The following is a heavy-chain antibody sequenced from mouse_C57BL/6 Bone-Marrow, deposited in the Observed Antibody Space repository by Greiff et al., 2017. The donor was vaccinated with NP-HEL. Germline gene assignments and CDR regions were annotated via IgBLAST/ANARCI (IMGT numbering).Heavy chain of an antibody. D-gene: IGHD2-4*01. J-gene: IGHJ2*01. Sequence: EVKLMESGAELVRPGASVKLSCTASGFNIQDYYMHWVKPRPEQGLEWIGRIDPEDGDTAYAPKFPGKATMTADTSSNTAYRQLSSLTSEDTAVYYCTTCLYYDYDGVDYWGQGTTLTGSS. CDR3: TTCLYYDYDGVDY. CDR2: IDPEDGDT. V-gene: IGHV14-1*01. CDR1: GFNIQDYY.